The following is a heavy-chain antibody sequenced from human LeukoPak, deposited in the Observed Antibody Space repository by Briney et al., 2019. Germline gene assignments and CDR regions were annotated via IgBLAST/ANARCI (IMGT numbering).Heavy chain of an antibody. CDR2: INPNSGGT. CDR3: ARSGIAAAGTPQGIYYYYYTDV. V-gene: IGHV1-2*06. Sequence: GASVKVSCKASGYTFTGYYMHCVRQAPGQGLEWMGRINPNSGGTNYAQKSQGRVNMPRDTSISTAYMELSGLRSDDTAVSYCARSGIAAAGTPQGIYYYYYTDVWGKGTTVTVSS. CDR1: GYTFTGYY. D-gene: IGHD6-13*01. J-gene: IGHJ6*03.